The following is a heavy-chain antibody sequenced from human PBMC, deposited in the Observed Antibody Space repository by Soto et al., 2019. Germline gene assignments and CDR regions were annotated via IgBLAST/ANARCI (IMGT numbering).Heavy chain of an antibody. J-gene: IGHJ5*02. Sequence: QVQLQESGPGLVKPSETLSLTCAVSGGSITTYYWSWIRQPPGRGLEWIGYIYHSGSTNYNPSLKSRVTISIDTSKNPFSLKLSSVTAADTAVYYCARGGSVIGPWGQGTLVTVSS. CDR3: ARGGSVIGP. D-gene: IGHD5-12*01. CDR1: GGSITTYY. CDR2: IYHSGST. V-gene: IGHV4-59*01.